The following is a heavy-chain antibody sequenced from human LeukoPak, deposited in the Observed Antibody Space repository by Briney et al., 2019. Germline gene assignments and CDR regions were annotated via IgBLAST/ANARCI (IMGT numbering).Heavy chain of an antibody. J-gene: IGHJ5*02. CDR2: IYYSGST. Sequence: SETLSLTCNVLGGSIRSSNYYWGWIRQPPGKGLEWIGSIYYSGSTYYNPSLKGRGTMSVDTSDNQFSLKLTSATATDTAVYYCVRLFYYDSRGPPSWGQGTLVTVSS. CDR3: VRLFYYDSRGPPS. D-gene: IGHD3-22*01. CDR1: GGSIRSSNYY. V-gene: IGHV4-39*01.